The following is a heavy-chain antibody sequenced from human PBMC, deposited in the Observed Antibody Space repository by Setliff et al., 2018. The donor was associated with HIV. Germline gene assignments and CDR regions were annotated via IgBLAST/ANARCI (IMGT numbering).Heavy chain of an antibody. CDR3: ARGSVGPDY. D-gene: IGHD1-26*01. J-gene: IGHJ4*02. Sequence: HPGGSLRLSCAASGFIFSNYWMHWVRQVPGKGLDWVSRINNDGSDTVYADSVKGRVIISRDNAKNAVYLQMNSLRVEDTAVYYCARGSVGPDYWGQGTLVTVSS. CDR1: GFIFSNYW. V-gene: IGHV3-74*01. CDR2: INNDGSDT.